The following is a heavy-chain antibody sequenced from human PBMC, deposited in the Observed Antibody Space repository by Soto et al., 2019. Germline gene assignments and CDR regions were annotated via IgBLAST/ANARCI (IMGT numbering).Heavy chain of an antibody. J-gene: IGHJ4*02. Sequence: ASVKVSCKASGYTFTSYDINWVRQATGQGLEWMGWMNPNSGNTGYAQKFQGRVTMTRNTSISTAYMELSSLRPEDTAVYYCARVVSAVTAPDYWGQGTLVTVSS. CDR2: MNPNSGNT. CDR1: GYTFTSYD. CDR3: ARVVSAVTAPDY. V-gene: IGHV1-8*01. D-gene: IGHD4-4*01.